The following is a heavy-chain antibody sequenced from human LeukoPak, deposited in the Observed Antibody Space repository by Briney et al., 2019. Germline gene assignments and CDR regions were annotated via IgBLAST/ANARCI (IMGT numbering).Heavy chain of an antibody. D-gene: IGHD3-10*01. V-gene: IGHV4-34*01. J-gene: IGHJ3*02. CDR3: AGGGYYGSGSYYGDAFDI. Sequence: PSETLSLTCAVYGGSFSGYYWSWIRQPPGKGLEWIGEVNHSGSTNYNPSLKSRVTISVDTSKNQFSLKLSSVTAADTAVYYCAGGGYYGSGSYYGDAFDIWGQGQWSPSLQ. CDR1: GGSFSGYY. CDR2: VNHSGST.